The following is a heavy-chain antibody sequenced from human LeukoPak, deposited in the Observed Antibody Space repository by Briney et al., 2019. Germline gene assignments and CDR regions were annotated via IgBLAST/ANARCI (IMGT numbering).Heavy chain of an antibody. CDR1: GYTFSGYY. Sequence: ASVKVSCKASGYTFSGYYIHWVRQAPGQGLEWMGWIKPNNGDTNYAQKFQGRVTMTRDTSITTAYMELSRLRSDDTAVYYCATGGLYCSGGSCYHNWFDPWGQGTLVTVSS. J-gene: IGHJ5*02. V-gene: IGHV1-2*02. D-gene: IGHD2-15*01. CDR3: ATGGLYCSGGSCYHNWFDP. CDR2: IKPNNGDT.